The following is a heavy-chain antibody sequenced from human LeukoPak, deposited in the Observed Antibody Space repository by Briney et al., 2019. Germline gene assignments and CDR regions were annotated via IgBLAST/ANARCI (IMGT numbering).Heavy chain of an antibody. CDR1: GGSVSSGSYY. V-gene: IGHV4-61*01. D-gene: IGHD3-3*01. CDR3: ARADLRDSDAFDI. CDR2: IYYSGST. Sequence: PSETLSLTCTVSGGSVSSGSYYWSWVRQPPGKGLEWIGYIYYSGSTNYNPSLKSRATISVDTSKNQFSLKLSSVTAADTAVYYCARADLRDSDAFDIWGQGTMVTVSS. J-gene: IGHJ3*02.